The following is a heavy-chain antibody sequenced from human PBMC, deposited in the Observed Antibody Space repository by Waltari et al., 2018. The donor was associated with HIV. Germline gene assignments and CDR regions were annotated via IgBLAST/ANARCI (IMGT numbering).Heavy chain of an antibody. Sequence: EVQLVQSGAEVKKPGESLNISCKGSGYTFTSYWYGWVRQMPGKGLEWMGIIYPGDSDTTYSPSFQGQVTISADKFISTAYLQWSSLKASDTAMYYCARQDIVVVPDAFDIWGQGTMVTVSS. J-gene: IGHJ3*02. CDR3: ARQDIVVVPDAFDI. D-gene: IGHD2-2*01. CDR2: IYPGDSDT. CDR1: GYTFTSYW. V-gene: IGHV5-51*01.